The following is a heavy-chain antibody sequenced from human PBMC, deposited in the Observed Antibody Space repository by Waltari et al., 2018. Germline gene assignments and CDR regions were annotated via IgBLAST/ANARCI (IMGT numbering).Heavy chain of an antibody. CDR2: ISTYNGNT. CDR1: GYTFTSYG. Sequence: QVQLVQSGAEVKKPGASVKVSCKASGYTFTSYGITWVRQAPGQGLEWMGWISTYNGNTDYAQKLQDRVTMTADTSTSTAYMELRSLRSDDTAVYYCARAHYSGSGSYYNRHFDYWGQGTLVTVSS. D-gene: IGHD3-10*01. J-gene: IGHJ4*02. V-gene: IGHV1-18*01. CDR3: ARAHYSGSGSYYNRHFDY.